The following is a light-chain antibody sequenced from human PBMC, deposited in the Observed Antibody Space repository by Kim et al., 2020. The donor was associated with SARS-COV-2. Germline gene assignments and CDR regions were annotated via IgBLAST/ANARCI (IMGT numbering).Light chain of an antibody. Sequence: GQSITISCTETSSDVGGYNYVSWYQQHPGKAPKLMIYDVSKRPSGVSNRFSGSKSGNTASLTISGLQAEDEADYYCSSYTSSSTWAFGGGTQLTVL. CDR3: SSYTSSSTWA. V-gene: IGLV2-14*03. J-gene: IGLJ3*02. CDR1: SSDVGGYNY. CDR2: DVS.